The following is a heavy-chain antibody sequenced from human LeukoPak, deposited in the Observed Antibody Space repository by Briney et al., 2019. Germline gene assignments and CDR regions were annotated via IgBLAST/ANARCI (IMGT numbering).Heavy chain of an antibody. D-gene: IGHD2-8*02. CDR3: ARDTAGRYYYYMDV. Sequence: GGSLRLSCAASGFTFSNYWMAWVRQAPGKGLEWVANIKQDGSEKHYVDSVKGRFTISRDNAKNSLYLQMNSLRAEDTAVYYCARDTAGRYYYYMDVWGKGTTVTVSS. J-gene: IGHJ6*03. V-gene: IGHV3-7*01. CDR1: GFTFSNYW. CDR2: IKQDGSEK.